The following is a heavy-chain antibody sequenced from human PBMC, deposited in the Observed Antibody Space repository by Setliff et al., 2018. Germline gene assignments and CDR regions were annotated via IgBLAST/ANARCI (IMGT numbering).Heavy chain of an antibody. D-gene: IGHD3-3*01. V-gene: IGHV4-34*01. J-gene: IGHJ4*02. CDR2: INHSGST. CDR1: GGSFSGYY. Sequence: NPSETLSLTCAVYGGSFSGYYWSWIRQPPGKGLEWIGEINHSGSTNYNPSLKSRVTISVDTSKNQFSLKLSSVTAADTAVYYCARRYNFWSGYFDYWGQGTLVTVS. CDR3: ARRYNFWSGYFDY.